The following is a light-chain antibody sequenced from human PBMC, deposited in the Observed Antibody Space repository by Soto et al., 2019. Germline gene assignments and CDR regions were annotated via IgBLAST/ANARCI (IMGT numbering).Light chain of an antibody. CDR1: SGSIASNY. CDR3: QSYDSSTHWV. V-gene: IGLV6-57*03. Sequence: NFMLTQPHSVSESPGKTVTISCTRSSGSIASNYVQWYQQRPGSATTTVIYEDNQRPSGVPDRFSGSIDSSSNSASLTISGLKTEDEADYYCQSYDSSTHWVFGGGTKVTVL. J-gene: IGLJ3*02. CDR2: EDN.